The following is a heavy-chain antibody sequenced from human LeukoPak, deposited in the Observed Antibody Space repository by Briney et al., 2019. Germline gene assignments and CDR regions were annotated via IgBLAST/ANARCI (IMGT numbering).Heavy chain of an antibody. V-gene: IGHV3-23*01. Sequence: GGSLRLSCAASGFTFSSYAMSWVRQAPGKGLEWVSAISGSGGSTYNADSVKGRFTISRDNSKNTLYLQMNSLRAEDTAVYYCAKQTIFGVAKNLGGTIGAEFDYWGQGTLVTVSS. J-gene: IGHJ4*02. CDR3: AKQTIFGVAKNLGGTIGAEFDY. CDR1: GFTFSSYA. CDR2: ISGSGGST. D-gene: IGHD3-3*01.